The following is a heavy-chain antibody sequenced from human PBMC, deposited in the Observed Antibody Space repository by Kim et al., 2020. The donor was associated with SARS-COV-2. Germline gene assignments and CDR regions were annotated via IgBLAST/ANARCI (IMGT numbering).Heavy chain of an antibody. V-gene: IGHV3-11*05. Sequence: GGSLRLSCAASGFTFSDYYMTWIRQAPGKGLEWLSYISSSGSYIVYAESVKGRFSISRDNAKKTLYLQMNSLRAEDTAVYYCARVCSGSRSWYWFDAWG. J-gene: IGHJ5*01. CDR3: ARVCSGSRSWYWFDA. CDR1: GFTFSDYY. CDR2: ISSSGSYI. D-gene: IGHD6-13*01.